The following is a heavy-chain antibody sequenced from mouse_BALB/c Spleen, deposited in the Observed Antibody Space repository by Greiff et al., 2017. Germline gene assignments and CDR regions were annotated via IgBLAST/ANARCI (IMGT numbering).Heavy chain of an antibody. CDR1: GFTFSSYG. Sequence: EVKLMESGGDLVKPGGSLKLSCAASGFTFSSYGMSWVRQTPDKRLEWVATISSGGSYTYYPDSVKGRLTLSRDNAKNTLYLQMSSLKSEDTAMYYCASMITTGYFDYWGQGTTLTVSS. CDR2: ISSGGSYT. D-gene: IGHD2-4*01. J-gene: IGHJ2*01. V-gene: IGHV5-6*01. CDR3: ASMITTGYFDY.